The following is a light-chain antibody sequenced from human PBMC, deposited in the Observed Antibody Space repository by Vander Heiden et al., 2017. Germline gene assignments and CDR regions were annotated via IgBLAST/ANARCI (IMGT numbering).Light chain of an antibody. CDR2: GNT. V-gene: IGLV1-40*01. J-gene: IGLJ2*01. CDR3: QSYDISLSGVV. Sequence: QSVLTQPPSVSGAPGQRGTISCTGSSSNIGAGYDVHWYQQLPGTAPKLLIYGNTNRPSGVPDRFSGSKSGTSASLAITGLQAEDEADYYCQSYDISLSGVVFGGGTKLTVL. CDR1: SSNIGAGYD.